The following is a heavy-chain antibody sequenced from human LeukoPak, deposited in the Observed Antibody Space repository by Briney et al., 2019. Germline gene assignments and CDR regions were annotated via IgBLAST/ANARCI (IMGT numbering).Heavy chain of an antibody. Sequence: GGSLRLSCAASGFTFSSYAMHWVRQAPGKGLEWVAVISYDGSNKCYADSVKGRFTISRDNSKNTLYLQMNSLRAEDTAVYYCARVLWNGDYPRFDFWGQGTLVTVSS. V-gene: IGHV3-30-3*01. CDR1: GFTFSSYA. J-gene: IGHJ4*02. CDR2: ISYDGSNK. CDR3: ARVLWNGDYPRFDF. D-gene: IGHD4-17*01.